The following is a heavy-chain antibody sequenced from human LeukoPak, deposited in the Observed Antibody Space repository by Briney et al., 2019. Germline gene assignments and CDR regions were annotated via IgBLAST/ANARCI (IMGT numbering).Heavy chain of an antibody. J-gene: IGHJ4*02. Sequence: GGSLRLSCAASGFTFSNYWMSWVRQAPGKGQEWVANIKRDGSEEYYVDSVKGRFTISRDNAKNSLYLQMNSLRAEDTAVYYCARVMTSGECFDYWGQGTLVTVSS. CDR2: IKRDGSEE. CDR1: GFTFSNYW. V-gene: IGHV3-7*01. D-gene: IGHD3-10*01. CDR3: ARVMTSGECFDY.